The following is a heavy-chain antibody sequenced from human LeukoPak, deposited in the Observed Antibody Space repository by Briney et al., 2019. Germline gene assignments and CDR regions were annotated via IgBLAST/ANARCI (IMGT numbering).Heavy chain of an antibody. CDR2: IIPIFGTA. CDR1: GGTFSSYA. V-gene: IGHV1-69*13. Sequence: SVKVSCKASGGTFSSYAISWVRQAPGQGLEWMGGIIPIFGTANYAQKFQGRVTITADESTSTAYMELSSLRPEDTAVYYCARSYRGGFREYYYYYMDVWGKGTTVTVSS. J-gene: IGHJ6*03. D-gene: IGHD2-15*01. CDR3: ARSYRGGFREYYYYYMDV.